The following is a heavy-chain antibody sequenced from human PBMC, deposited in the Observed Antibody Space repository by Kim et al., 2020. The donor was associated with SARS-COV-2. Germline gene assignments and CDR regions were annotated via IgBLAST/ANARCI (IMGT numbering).Heavy chain of an antibody. J-gene: IGHJ6*02. V-gene: IGHV3-33*01. CDR2: IWSDGTTK. Sequence: GGSLRLSCAASGFTFSSYGMHWVRQAPGKGLEWVAVIWSDGTTKYYTDSVKGRFTISRDTSKSALHLQMNSLRAEDTAVYYCARGGYCGGGGCYSSIYGMDVWGQGTTVTVSS. CDR1: GFTFSSYG. D-gene: IGHD2-15*01. CDR3: ARGGYCGGGGCYSSIYGMDV.